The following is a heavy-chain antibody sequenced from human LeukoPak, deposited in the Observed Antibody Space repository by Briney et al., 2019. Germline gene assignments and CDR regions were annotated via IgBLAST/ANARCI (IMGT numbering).Heavy chain of an antibody. CDR3: ARGGLGTAMVGSASDY. J-gene: IGHJ4*02. CDR1: GFTFSSYG. Sequence: PGGSLRLSCAASGFTFSSYGMHWVRQAPGKGLEWVAVIWYDGSNKYYADSVKGRFTISRDNSKNTLYLQMNSLRAEDTAVYYCARGGLGTAMVGSASDYWGQGTLVTVSS. V-gene: IGHV3-33*01. D-gene: IGHD5-18*01. CDR2: IWYDGSNK.